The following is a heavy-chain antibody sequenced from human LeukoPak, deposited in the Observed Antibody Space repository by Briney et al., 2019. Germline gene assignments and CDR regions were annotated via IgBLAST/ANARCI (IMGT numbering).Heavy chain of an antibody. J-gene: IGHJ6*04. D-gene: IGHD3-10*01. CDR3: ARSYASGPDRYLDV. CDR2: ISSSSITI. Sequence: GGSLRLSCAASGFTFSDYSMNWVRQAPGKGLEWIAYISSSSITIYHADSVKGRFSISRDNAKNSVYLQMNSLRGEDTALYYCARSYASGPDRYLDVWGKGTTVTVSS. V-gene: IGHV3-48*04. CDR1: GFTFSDYS.